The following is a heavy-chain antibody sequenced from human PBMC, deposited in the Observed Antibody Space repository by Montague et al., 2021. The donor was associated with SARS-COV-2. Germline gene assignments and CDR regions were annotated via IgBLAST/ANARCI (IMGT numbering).Heavy chain of an antibody. Sequence: SETLSLTCSISGVSITSYYWSWVRQPAGKGLEWIGHIYASGSTNYSPSLKSRVRLSIDNPKNQFSLKLESLTAADTAVYHCVRDGGNWYYFDYWGQGALVTVSS. V-gene: IGHV4-4*07. CDR1: GVSITSYY. CDR2: IYASGST. CDR3: VRDGGNWYYFDY. J-gene: IGHJ4*02. D-gene: IGHD3-16*01.